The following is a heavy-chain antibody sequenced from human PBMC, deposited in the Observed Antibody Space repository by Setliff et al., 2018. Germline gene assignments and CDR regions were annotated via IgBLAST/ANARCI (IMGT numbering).Heavy chain of an antibody. Sequence: NPGGSLRLSCAASGFTFSSYSMNWVRQAPGKGLEWVSSISSSSSYIYYADSVKGRFTISRDNAKNSLYLQMNSLRAEDTAVYYCARGAVTTGQWLPPRAFDIWGQRTMVTVSS. V-gene: IGHV3-21*01. J-gene: IGHJ3*02. D-gene: IGHD4-4*01. CDR1: GFTFSSYS. CDR3: ARGAVTTGQWLPPRAFDI. CDR2: ISSSSSYI.